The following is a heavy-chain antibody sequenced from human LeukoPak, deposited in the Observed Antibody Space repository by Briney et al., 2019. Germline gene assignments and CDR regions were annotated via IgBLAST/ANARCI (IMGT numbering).Heavy chain of an antibody. CDR2: INDAGDFT. CDR3: ARGSSGGRPYYFDY. J-gene: IGHJ4*02. D-gene: IGHD2-15*01. Sequence: GGSLRLSCAASGFTFRNYAMSWVRQAPGKRLEWLSAINDAGDFTWYADSVKGRFTISRDNSRNTLSLQMNSLRAEDTTVYYCARGSSGGRPYYFDYWGQGILVSVAS. CDR1: GFTFRNYA. V-gene: IGHV3-23*01.